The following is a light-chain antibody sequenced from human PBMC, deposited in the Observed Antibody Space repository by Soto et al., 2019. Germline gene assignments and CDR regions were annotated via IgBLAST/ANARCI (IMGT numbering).Light chain of an antibody. CDR2: GAS. Sequence: EIVLTQSPATLSLSPGERATLSCRASQSVSISHLAWYQQKPGQAPRLLMYGASSRATGIPDRFSGGGSGADFTLTISRLEPEDFGVYYCQQYHNSILMFGQGTKVDIK. CDR3: QQYHNSILM. V-gene: IGKV3-20*01. CDR1: QSVSISH. J-gene: IGKJ1*01.